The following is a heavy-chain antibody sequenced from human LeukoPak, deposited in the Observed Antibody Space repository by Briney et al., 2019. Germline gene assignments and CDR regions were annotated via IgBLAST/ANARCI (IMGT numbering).Heavy chain of an antibody. CDR3: ARDLRRLQFTPEGADY. J-gene: IGHJ4*02. Sequence: GGFLRLSCAASGLTFSSYEMNSVRQAPGKWLEWVSCISSSGSTIYYADSVKGRFTISRDNAKNSVYLQMNSLRAEDTAVYYCARDLRRLQFTPEGADYWGQGILVTVSS. D-gene: IGHD4-11*01. V-gene: IGHV3-48*03. CDR1: GLTFSSYE. CDR2: ISSSGSTI.